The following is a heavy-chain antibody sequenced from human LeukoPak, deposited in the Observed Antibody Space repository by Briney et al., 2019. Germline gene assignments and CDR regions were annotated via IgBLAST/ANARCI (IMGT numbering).Heavy chain of an antibody. Sequence: GGSLRLSCAASGFPFSVFGMHWVRQAPGKGLEWVAVIWADGSEQYYADSVKGRFTFSRDNSKKMLYLQMNSLRAEDTAVYYRVRDLGVGNYGDYWGQGTLVTVSS. D-gene: IGHD3-10*01. V-gene: IGHV3-33*01. CDR1: GFPFSVFG. CDR3: VRDLGVGNYGDY. J-gene: IGHJ4*02. CDR2: IWADGSEQ.